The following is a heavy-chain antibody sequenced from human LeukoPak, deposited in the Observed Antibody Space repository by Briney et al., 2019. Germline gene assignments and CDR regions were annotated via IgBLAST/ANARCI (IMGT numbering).Heavy chain of an antibody. CDR1: GYTFTSYA. Sequence: ASVKVSCKASGYTFTSYAMHWVRQAPGQRLEWMGWINAGNGNTKYSQKFQGRVTITRDTSARTAYKELSSLRSEDTAVYYCARVLSIRGLTICGYGGQGTVVTV. CDR3: ARVLSIRGLTICGY. V-gene: IGHV1-3*01. D-gene: IGHD3-3*01. J-gene: IGHJ4*02. CDR2: INAGNGNT.